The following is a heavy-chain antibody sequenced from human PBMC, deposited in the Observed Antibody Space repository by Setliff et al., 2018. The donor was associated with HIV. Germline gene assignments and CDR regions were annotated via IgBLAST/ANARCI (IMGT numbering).Heavy chain of an antibody. CDR3: VRGVQSPPHYSYYYVDV. Sequence: ASVKVSCKASGYTFTGYYMHWVRQAPGQGLEWMGWINPNNGGTNYAQKFQGRVTMTRDTSISTAYMELSRLRSDDTAVYYCVRGVQSPPHYSYYYVDVWGEGTMVTSP. CDR2: INPNNGGT. J-gene: IGHJ6*03. CDR1: GYTFTGYY. D-gene: IGHD3-3*01. V-gene: IGHV1-2*02.